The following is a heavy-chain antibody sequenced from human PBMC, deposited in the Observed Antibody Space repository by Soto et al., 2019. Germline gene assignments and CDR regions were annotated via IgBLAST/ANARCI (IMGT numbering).Heavy chain of an antibody. D-gene: IGHD5-12*01. J-gene: IGHJ6*01. CDR1: GGTFSSYA. Sequence: QVQLVQSGAEVKKPGSSVKVSCKASGGTFSSYAISWVRQAPGQGLEWMGGIIPIFGTANYAQKFQGRVTITADESTSTAYMELSSLRSEDTAVYYCARDLGGATICYYYGMDVWGQGTTVTVSS. V-gene: IGHV1-69*12. CDR3: ARDLGGATICYYYGMDV. CDR2: IIPIFGTA.